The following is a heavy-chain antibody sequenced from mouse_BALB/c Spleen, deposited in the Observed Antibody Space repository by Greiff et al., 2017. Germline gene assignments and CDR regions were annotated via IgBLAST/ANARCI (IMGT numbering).Heavy chain of an antibody. CDR3: ARDDYDYDVFAY. J-gene: IGHJ3*01. CDR2: IWAGGST. D-gene: IGHD2-4*01. Sequence: VKLVESGPGLVAPSQSLSITCTVSGFSLTSYGVHWVRQPPGKGLEWLGVIWAGGSTNYNSALMSRLSISKDNSKSQVFLKMNSLQTDDTAMYYCARDDYDYDVFAYWGQGTLVTVSA. V-gene: IGHV2-9*02. CDR1: GFSLTSYG.